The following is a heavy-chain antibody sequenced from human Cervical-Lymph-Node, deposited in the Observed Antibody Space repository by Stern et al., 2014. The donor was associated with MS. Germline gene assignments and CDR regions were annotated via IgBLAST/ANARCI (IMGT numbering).Heavy chain of an antibody. CDR1: GFTFSSYG. V-gene: IGHV3-33*01. CDR3: AREGGNTAEYFQH. CDR2: IWYDGSNK. J-gene: IGHJ1*01. D-gene: IGHD4-23*01. Sequence: QVQLVESGGGVVQPGRSLRLSCAASGFTFSSYGIHWVRQAPGKGLEWVAVIWYDGSNKYYADSVKGRFTISRDNSKNTLYLQMNSLRVEDTAVYYCAREGGNTAEYFQHWGQGTLVTVSS.